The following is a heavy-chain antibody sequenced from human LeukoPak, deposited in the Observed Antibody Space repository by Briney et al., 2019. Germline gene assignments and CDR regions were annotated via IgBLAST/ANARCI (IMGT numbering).Heavy chain of an antibody. CDR3: VRENGWHWFFDL. V-gene: IGHV3-7*01. Sequence: GGSLRLSCAASGFTFNNFWMSWVRQAPGKGLEWVANIKSVGGEEYYVDSVKGRFTISRDNAKNSLYLHMISLRAEDTAVYYCVRENGWHWFFDLWGRGTLVTVSS. CDR2: IKSVGGEE. CDR1: GFTFNNFW. J-gene: IGHJ2*01. D-gene: IGHD6-19*01.